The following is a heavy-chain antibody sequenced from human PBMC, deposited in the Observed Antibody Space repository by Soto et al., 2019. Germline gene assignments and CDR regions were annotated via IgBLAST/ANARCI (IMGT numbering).Heavy chain of an antibody. J-gene: IGHJ4*02. D-gene: IGHD6-19*01. CDR3: ARRVTSSTGWDY. CDR2: IHGGDSNT. V-gene: IGHV5-51*01. CDR1: GYMFTNYW. Sequence: EVQLVQSGAEVKKPGESLKISCKGSGYMFTNYWIGWVRQMPGKGLEWMGIIHGGDSNTRYSPSFDGQVTSSTDKSINTAYLQWSSLKASDSAMYYCARRVTSSTGWDYWGQGTLVTVSS.